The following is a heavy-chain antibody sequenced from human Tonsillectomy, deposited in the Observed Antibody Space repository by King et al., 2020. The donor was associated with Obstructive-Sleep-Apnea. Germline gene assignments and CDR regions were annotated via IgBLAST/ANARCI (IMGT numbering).Heavy chain of an antibody. J-gene: IGHJ4*02. D-gene: IGHD6-19*01. V-gene: IGHV3-64*01. CDR3: ARGFLAVAGTFDY. CDR1: GFTFSSYA. Sequence: VQLVESGGGLVQPGGSLRLSCAASGFTFSSYAMHWVRQAPGQGLEYGSAISSNGGSLYYSNSVKGRFTISRDNSKNTLYLQMGSLRAEDMAVYYCARGFLAVAGTFDYWGQGTLVTVSS. CDR2: ISSNGGSL.